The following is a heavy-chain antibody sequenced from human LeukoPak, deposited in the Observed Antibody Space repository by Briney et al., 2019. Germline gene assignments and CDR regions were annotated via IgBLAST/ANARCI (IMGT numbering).Heavy chain of an antibody. V-gene: IGHV3-49*04. J-gene: IGHJ4*02. CDR3: SRMLYCSGGSCSSDY. CDR1: GFTFGDYA. CDR2: IRSKAYGGTA. D-gene: IGHD2-15*01. Sequence: GRSLRLSRTASGFTFGDYAMTWVRQAPGKGLEWVGFIRSKAYGGTAEYAASVKGRFTLSRDDSKSIAYLQMNRLETEDTAVYFCSRMLYCSGGSCSSDYGGQGTLVTVSS.